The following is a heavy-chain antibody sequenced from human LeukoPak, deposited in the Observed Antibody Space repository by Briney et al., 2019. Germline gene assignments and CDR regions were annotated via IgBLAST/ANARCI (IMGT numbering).Heavy chain of an antibody. CDR1: GYSFTSYW. V-gene: IGHV5-51*01. CDR3: ASQEITFGGVIVLFDY. D-gene: IGHD3-16*02. CDR2: IYPGDSDT. J-gene: IGHJ4*02. Sequence: KPGESLKISCKGSGYSFTSYWIGWVRQMPGKGLEWMGIIYPGDSDTRYSPSFQGQVTISADKSISTAYLQWSSLKASDTAMYYCASQEITFGGVIVLFDYWGQGTLVTVSS.